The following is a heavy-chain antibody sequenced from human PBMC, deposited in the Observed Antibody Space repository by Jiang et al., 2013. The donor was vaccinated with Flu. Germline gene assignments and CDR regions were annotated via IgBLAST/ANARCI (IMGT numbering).Heavy chain of an antibody. J-gene: IGHJ4*02. CDR3: ARGSLSRPSYFDS. D-gene: IGHD6-6*01. CDR2: IWYDGSNE. CDR1: GFTFSTYG. Sequence: QLVEVWGRRGPAGRSLRLSCAASGFTFSTYGMHWVRQAPGKGLEWVAVIWYDGSNEHYADYGKGRFTISRDNFKNTLSLQLDSLRPEDTAVYYCARGSLSRPSYFDSWGQGTLVTVSA. V-gene: IGHV3-33*01.